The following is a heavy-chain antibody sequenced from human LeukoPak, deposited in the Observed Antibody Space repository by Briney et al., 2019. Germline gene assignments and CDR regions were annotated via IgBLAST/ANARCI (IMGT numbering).Heavy chain of an antibody. Sequence: GESLKISCKGSGYGFTSYWIGWVRQMPGKGLEWMGIIYPGDSDTRYSPSFQGQVTISADKSISTAYLQWSSLKASDTAMYYCARLRAYSSSWYNWFDPWGQGTLVTVSS. D-gene: IGHD6-13*01. CDR2: IYPGDSDT. J-gene: IGHJ5*02. V-gene: IGHV5-51*01. CDR1: GYGFTSYW. CDR3: ARLRAYSSSWYNWFDP.